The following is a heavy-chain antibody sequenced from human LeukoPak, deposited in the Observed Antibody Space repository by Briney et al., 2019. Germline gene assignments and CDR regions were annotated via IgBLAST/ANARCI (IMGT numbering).Heavy chain of an antibody. V-gene: IGHV1-8*03. CDR3: ARCGVGADAFDI. J-gene: IGHJ3*02. Sequence: GASVKVSCKASGYTFTSYDLNWVRQVTGQGLEWMGWMNPNSGNTGYAQKFQGRVTITRNTSISTAYMELSSLRSEDTAVYYCARCGVGADAFDIWGQGTMVTVSS. D-gene: IGHD1-26*01. CDR2: MNPNSGNT. CDR1: GYTFTSYD.